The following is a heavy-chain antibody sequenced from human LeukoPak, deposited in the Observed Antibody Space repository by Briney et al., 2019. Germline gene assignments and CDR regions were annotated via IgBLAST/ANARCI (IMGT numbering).Heavy chain of an antibody. V-gene: IGHV4-61*02. CDR3: AREPKSHRWLPHKGNAFDI. J-gene: IGHJ3*02. Sequence: SQTLSLXCTVSGGSISSGSYYWNWIRQPAGKGLEWIGRIYTSGSTNYNPSLKSRVTISVDTSKNQFSLKLSSVTAADTAVYYCAREPKSHRWLPHKGNAFDIWGQGTMVTVSS. CDR1: GGSISSGSYY. D-gene: IGHD5-24*01. CDR2: IYTSGST.